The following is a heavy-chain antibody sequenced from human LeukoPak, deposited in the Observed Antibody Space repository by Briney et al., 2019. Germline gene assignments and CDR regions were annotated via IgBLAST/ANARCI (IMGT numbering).Heavy chain of an antibody. D-gene: IGHD3-22*01. CDR1: GFTLSSYN. CDR2: ISWRSSDI. Sequence: GGSLRLSCVASGFTLSSYNMKWVRQAPGKRLEWVSSISWRSSDIEYADSVKGRFTISRDNAKNSLYLQMNSLRAEDTALYYCAKGDYYDSSGYYDDAFDIWGQGTMVTVSS. J-gene: IGHJ3*02. V-gene: IGHV3-21*04. CDR3: AKGDYYDSSGYYDDAFDI.